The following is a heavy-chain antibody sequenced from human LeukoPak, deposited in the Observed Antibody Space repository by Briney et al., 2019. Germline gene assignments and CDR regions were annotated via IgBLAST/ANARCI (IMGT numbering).Heavy chain of an antibody. Sequence: SETLSLTCTVSGVSISSYYWSWIRQPPGKGLEWIGYIYDSGSTNYNPSLKSRVTISVDTSKNQFSLKVSSVTAADTAVYYCASLTTADAFDIWGQGTMVTVSS. CDR3: ASLTTADAFDI. D-gene: IGHD3-22*01. J-gene: IGHJ3*02. V-gene: IGHV4-59*01. CDR1: GVSISSYY. CDR2: IYDSGST.